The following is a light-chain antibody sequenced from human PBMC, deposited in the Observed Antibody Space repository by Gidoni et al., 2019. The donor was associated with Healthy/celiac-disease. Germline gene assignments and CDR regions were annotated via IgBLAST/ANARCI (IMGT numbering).Light chain of an antibody. J-gene: IGKJ1*01. V-gene: IGKV4-1*01. CDR1: QSVLYSSNNKNY. CDR2: WAS. Sequence: DIVMTQSPDSLAVSLGERANINCKASQSVLYSSNNKNYLAWYQQKPGQPPKLLIYWASTRESGVPDRFSGSGSGTDFTLTISSLQAEDVAVYYCQQYYSTPRTFGQGPKVEIK. CDR3: QQYYSTPRT.